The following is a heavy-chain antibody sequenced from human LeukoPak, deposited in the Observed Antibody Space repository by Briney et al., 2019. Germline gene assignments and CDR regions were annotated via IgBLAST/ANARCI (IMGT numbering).Heavy chain of an antibody. J-gene: IGHJ4*02. V-gene: IGHV4-39*01. CDR3: ARHRLYYAYGY. CDR2: VSYSGST. D-gene: IGHD3-22*01. CDR1: GDSISRSTYY. Sequence: NPSETLSLTCTVSGDSISRSTYYWGWIRQPPGKGLEWIGTVSYSGSTYYNPSLKSRVTISVDTSKSQFSLKLSSVSGADTAVYYCARHRLYYAYGYWGQGTLVTVSS.